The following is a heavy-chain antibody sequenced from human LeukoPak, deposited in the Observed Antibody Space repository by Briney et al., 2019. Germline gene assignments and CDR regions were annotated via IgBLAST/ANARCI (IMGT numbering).Heavy chain of an antibody. Sequence: ASLKVSCKASGYTFTGYYMHWVRQAPGQGLEWMGWINPNSGGTNYAQKFQGRVTMTRDTSISTAYMELSRLRSDDTAVYYCARATPYYDFWSGYYADAFDIWGQGTMVTVSS. CDR3: ARATPYYDFWSGYYADAFDI. D-gene: IGHD3-3*01. V-gene: IGHV1-2*02. CDR2: INPNSGGT. CDR1: GYTFTGYY. J-gene: IGHJ3*02.